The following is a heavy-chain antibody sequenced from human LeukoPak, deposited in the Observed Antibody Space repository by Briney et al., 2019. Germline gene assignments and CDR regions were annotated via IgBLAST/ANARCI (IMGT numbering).Heavy chain of an antibody. CDR2: TRFDGSHK. CDR1: GFTFGTYG. V-gene: IGHV3-30*02. CDR3: ARDTSYFDY. Sequence: GGSLRLSCVASGFTFGTYGMHWVRQAPGKGLEWVAFTRFDGSHKCHADSVRGRFTISRDNSKNTAYLQMSSLRVDDTAVYYCARDTSYFDYWGQGTLVTVSS. J-gene: IGHJ4*02.